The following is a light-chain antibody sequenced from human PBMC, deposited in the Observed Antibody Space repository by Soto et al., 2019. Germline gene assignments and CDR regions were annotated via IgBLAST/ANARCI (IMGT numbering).Light chain of an antibody. Sequence: QSVLTQPPSASGTPGQRVTISYSGSSSNIGSNYVYWYQQLPGTAPKLLIYSNNQRPSGVPDRFSGSKSVTSASLAISGLRSEDEADYYCAAWDDSLSGYVFGTGTKVTVL. CDR2: SNN. J-gene: IGLJ1*01. CDR3: AAWDDSLSGYV. V-gene: IGLV1-47*02. CDR1: SSNIGSNY.